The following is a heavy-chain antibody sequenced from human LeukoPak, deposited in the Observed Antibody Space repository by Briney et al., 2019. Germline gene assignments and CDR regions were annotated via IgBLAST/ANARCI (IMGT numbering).Heavy chain of an antibody. D-gene: IGHD2-2*01. Sequence: GASAKVSCKASGYTFTSYGISWVRQAPGQGLEWMGWISAYNGNTNYAQKLQGRVTMTTDTSTSTAYMELRSLRSDDTAVYYCARGYCSSTSCSNWFDPWGQGTLVTVSS. CDR1: GYTFTSYG. CDR2: ISAYNGNT. V-gene: IGHV1-18*01. J-gene: IGHJ5*02. CDR3: ARGYCSSTSCSNWFDP.